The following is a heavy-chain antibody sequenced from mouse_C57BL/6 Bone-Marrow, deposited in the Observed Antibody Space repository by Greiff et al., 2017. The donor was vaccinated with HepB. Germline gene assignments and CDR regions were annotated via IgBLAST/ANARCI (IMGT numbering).Heavy chain of an antibody. CDR2: ISSGSSTI. CDR3: ARGGYYGPYAMDY. J-gene: IGHJ4*01. D-gene: IGHD1-2*01. CDR1: GFTFSDYG. V-gene: IGHV5-17*01. Sequence: EVKLVESGGGLVKPGGSLKLSCAASGFTFSDYGMHWVRQAPEKGLEWVAYISSGSSTIYYADTVKGRSTISRDTAKNTQFLQMTSLRSEDTAMYCCARGGYYGPYAMDYWGQGTSVTVSS.